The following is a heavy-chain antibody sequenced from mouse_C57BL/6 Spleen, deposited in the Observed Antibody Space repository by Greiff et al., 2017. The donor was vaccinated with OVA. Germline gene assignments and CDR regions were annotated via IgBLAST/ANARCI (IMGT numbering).Heavy chain of an antibody. V-gene: IGHV1-52*01. CDR3: ARAVVARNAMDY. D-gene: IGHD1-1*01. CDR1: GYTFTSYW. J-gene: IGHJ4*01. Sequence: QVQLQQSGAELVRPGSSVKLSCKASGYTFTSYWMHWVKQRPIQGLEWIGNIDPSDSETHYNQKFKDKATLTVDKSSSTAYMQLSSLTSEDSAVYYCARAVVARNAMDYWGQGTSVTVSS. CDR2: IDPSDSET.